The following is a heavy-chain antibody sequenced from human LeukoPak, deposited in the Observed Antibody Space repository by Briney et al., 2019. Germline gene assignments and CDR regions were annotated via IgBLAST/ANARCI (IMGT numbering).Heavy chain of an antibody. CDR2: INQDGSEK. D-gene: IGHD3-10*01. Sequence: EVQLVESGGGLVQPGGSLRLSCAASGLTFSSYWMNWVRHAPGKGLEWVANINQDGSEKYYVDSVKGRFTISRDNGKNSLYLQLNSLRAEDTAVYYCAREGRGEYFDYWGQGTLVTVSS. CDR1: GLTFSSYW. CDR3: AREGRGEYFDY. V-gene: IGHV3-7*01. J-gene: IGHJ4*02.